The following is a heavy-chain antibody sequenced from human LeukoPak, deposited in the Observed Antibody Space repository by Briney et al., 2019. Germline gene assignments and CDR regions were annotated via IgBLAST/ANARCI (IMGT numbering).Heavy chain of an antibody. V-gene: IGHV5-51*03. Sequence: GESLKISCKGSGYSFSTYWIGWVRQMPGKGLEWMGIIYPGDSDTRYSPSFQGQVTISADKSISTAYLQWRTLKASDTAMYYCTRLIGGDSRDYLGQGTLVTVSS. CDR1: GYSFSTYW. J-gene: IGHJ4*02. CDR3: TRLIGGDSRDY. CDR2: IYPGDSDT. D-gene: IGHD4-17*01.